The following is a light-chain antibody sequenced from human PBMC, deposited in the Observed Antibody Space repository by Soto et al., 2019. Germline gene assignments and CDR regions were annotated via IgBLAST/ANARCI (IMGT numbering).Light chain of an antibody. J-gene: IGKJ5*01. CDR2: GAS. V-gene: IGKV3-20*01. CDR1: QSVSSSY. Sequence: EIVLTQSPGTLSLSPGERATLSCRASQSVSSSYLAWYQQQPGQAPRLLIYGASSRATGIPDRFSGSGSGTDFNLTTSRLEPEDFAVYYCQQYGSSPITFGQGTRLEIK. CDR3: QQYGSSPIT.